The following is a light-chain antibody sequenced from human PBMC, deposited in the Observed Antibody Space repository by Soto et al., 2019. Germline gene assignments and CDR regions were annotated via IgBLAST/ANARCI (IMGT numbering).Light chain of an antibody. J-gene: IGKJ5*01. CDR1: QSISRW. Sequence: ALEGGTVPITCRASQSISRWLAWYQQKPGKAPKILISDASILENGVPSRFSGTGSGTEFTHTISDLHPEDFASCCSQQYNSRSLTTMGRGTRLEIK. CDR3: QQYNSRSLTT. V-gene: IGKV1-5*01. CDR2: DAS.